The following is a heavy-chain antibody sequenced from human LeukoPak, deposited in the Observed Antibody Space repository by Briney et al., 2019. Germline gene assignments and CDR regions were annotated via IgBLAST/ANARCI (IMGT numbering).Heavy chain of an antibody. Sequence: SETLSLTCAVYGGSFSGYYWSWIRQPPGKGLEWIGEINHSGSTNYNPPLKSRVTISVDTSKNQFSLKLSSVTAADTAVYYCARDPVGATGPWGQGTLVTVSS. V-gene: IGHV4-34*01. D-gene: IGHD1-26*01. CDR3: ARDPVGATGP. J-gene: IGHJ5*02. CDR2: INHSGST. CDR1: GGSFSGYY.